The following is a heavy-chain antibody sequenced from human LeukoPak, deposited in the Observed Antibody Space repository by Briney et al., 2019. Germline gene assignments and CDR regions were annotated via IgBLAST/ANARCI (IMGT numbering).Heavy chain of an antibody. J-gene: IGHJ3*02. D-gene: IGHD3-10*01. Sequence: KSSETLSLTCTVSGGSISSGSYYWSWIRQPAGKGLEWIGRIYTSGSTNYNPSLKSRVTISVDTSKNQFSLKLSSVTAADTAVYYCARVSRLLWFGESTDAFDIWGQGTMVTVSS. CDR2: IYTSGST. V-gene: IGHV4-61*02. CDR1: GGSISSGSYY. CDR3: ARVSRLLWFGESTDAFDI.